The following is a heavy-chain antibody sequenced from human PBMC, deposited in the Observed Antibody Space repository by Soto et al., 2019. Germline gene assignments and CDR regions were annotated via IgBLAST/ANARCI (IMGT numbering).Heavy chain of an antibody. Sequence: PSETLSLTCTVSGGSISSSSYFWGWIRQPPGKGLEWIGSIYYSESTYYNPSLTIRVTISVDTSKNQFSLKLSSVTAADTAVYYCARHGQYCGGDCSTHYKWLDPWGQGTLVTVSS. CDR1: GGSISSSSYF. CDR2: IYYSEST. V-gene: IGHV4-39*01. D-gene: IGHD2-21*01. CDR3: ARHGQYCGGDCSTHYKWLDP. J-gene: IGHJ5*01.